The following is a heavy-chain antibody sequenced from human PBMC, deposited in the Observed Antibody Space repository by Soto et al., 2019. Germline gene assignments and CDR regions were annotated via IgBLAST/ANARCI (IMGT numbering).Heavy chain of an antibody. J-gene: IGHJ4*02. Sequence: PGGSLRLSCAASGFTFTNAWINWVRQAPGKGLEWVSYISSSSSTIYYADSVKGRFTISRDNAKNSLYLQMNSLRDEDTAVYYCARDLHDYGFSADYWGQGTLVTVSS. CDR2: ISSSSSTI. V-gene: IGHV3-48*02. CDR3: ARDLHDYGFSADY. CDR1: GFTFTNAW. D-gene: IGHD4-17*01.